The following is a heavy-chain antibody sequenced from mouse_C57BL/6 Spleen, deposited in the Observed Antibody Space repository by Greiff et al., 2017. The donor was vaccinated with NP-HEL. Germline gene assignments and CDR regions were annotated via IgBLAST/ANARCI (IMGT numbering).Heavy chain of an antibody. Sequence: EVQLQESGGGLVQPGGSMKLSCAASGFTFSDAWMDWVRQSPEKGLEWVAEIRNKANNHATYYAESVKGRFTISRDDSKSSVYLQMNSLRAEDTGIYYCTRGTTVVATGYFDVWGTGTTVTVSS. J-gene: IGHJ1*03. CDR2: IRNKANNHAT. CDR3: TRGTTVVATGYFDV. D-gene: IGHD1-1*01. V-gene: IGHV6-6*01. CDR1: GFTFSDAW.